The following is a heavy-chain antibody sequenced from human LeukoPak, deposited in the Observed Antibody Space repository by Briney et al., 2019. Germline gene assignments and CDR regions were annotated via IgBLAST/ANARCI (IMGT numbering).Heavy chain of an antibody. Sequence: GASVKVSCKASGGTFSSYAISWVRQAPGQGLEWMGGIIPIFGTANYAQKFQGRVTITADESTSTAYMELSSLRSEDTAVYYCARGEDGVTTWSDPWGQGTLVTVSS. J-gene: IGHJ5*02. CDR3: ARGEDGVTTWSDP. CDR1: GGTFSSYA. V-gene: IGHV1-69*13. CDR2: IIPIFGTA. D-gene: IGHD4-17*01.